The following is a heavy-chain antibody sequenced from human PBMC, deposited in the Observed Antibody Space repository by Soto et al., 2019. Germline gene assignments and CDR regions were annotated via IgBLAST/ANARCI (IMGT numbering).Heavy chain of an antibody. CDR1: EGTFNSYA. D-gene: IGHD6-13*01. CDR3: SSGASRWYPYCFDS. V-gene: IGHV1-69*01. J-gene: IGHJ4*02. Sequence: QAQVVQSGAEVRKPGSSVKLSCKASEGTFNSYAIAWVRQAPGQGLEWMGGIIPYYKTLNYAQKFQDRVTITADDSTNTCYLALSSLTADDTAVACCSSGASRWYPYCFDSWAQGTLVTVSS. CDR2: IIPYYKTL.